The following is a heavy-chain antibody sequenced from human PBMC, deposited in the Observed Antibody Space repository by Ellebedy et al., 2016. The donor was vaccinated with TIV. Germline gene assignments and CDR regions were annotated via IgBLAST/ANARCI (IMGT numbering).Heavy chain of an antibody. V-gene: IGHV4-59*08. CDR3: ARYYGSGNDFDY. D-gene: IGHD3-10*01. Sequence: SETLSLXXTVSGGSISSYYWSWIRQPPGKGLEWIVYIHYSGSTNYNPSLKSRVTISVDTSKNQFSLKLSSVTAADTAVYYCARYYGSGNDFDYWGQGTLVTVSS. CDR2: IHYSGST. J-gene: IGHJ4*02. CDR1: GGSISSYY.